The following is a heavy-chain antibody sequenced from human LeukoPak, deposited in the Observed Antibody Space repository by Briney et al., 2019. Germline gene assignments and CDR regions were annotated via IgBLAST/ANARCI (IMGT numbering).Heavy chain of an antibody. CDR2: IYYSGST. Sequence: SETLSLTCSVSNGSISSYFWNWVRLPPGKGLEWIGYIYYSGSTNYNPSLKSRVTISLDTSKNQFSLKVSSVTAADTAVYYFARGGMRYYESGGHDYWGKGTLVTVSS. CDR3: ARGGMRYYESGGHDY. CDR1: NGSISSYF. J-gene: IGHJ4*02. D-gene: IGHD3-22*01. V-gene: IGHV4-59*01.